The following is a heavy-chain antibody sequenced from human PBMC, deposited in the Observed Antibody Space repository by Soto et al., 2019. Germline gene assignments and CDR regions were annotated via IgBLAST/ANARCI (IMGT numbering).Heavy chain of an antibody. CDR3: ARDNYYDSSGYYDDAGTFDY. J-gene: IGHJ4*02. CDR2: IKQDGSEK. Sequence: GGSLRLSCAASGFTFSSYWMSWVRQAPGKWLEWVANIKQDGSEKYYVDSVKGRFTISRDNAKNSLYLQMNSLRAEDTAVYYCARDNYYDSSGYYDDAGTFDYWGQGXLVTVSS. CDR1: GFTFSSYW. V-gene: IGHV3-7*03. D-gene: IGHD3-22*01.